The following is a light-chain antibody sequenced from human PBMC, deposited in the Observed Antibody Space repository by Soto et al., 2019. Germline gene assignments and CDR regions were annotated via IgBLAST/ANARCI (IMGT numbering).Light chain of an antibody. CDR3: LQFRT. Sequence: EIVLTQSPCTLYFSPGERATLSCRASQSVSSRYLAWYQQKPGQAPRPLIYGASSRATGIPDRFSGSGSGTDFTLTISRLEPEDFAVYYCLQFRTFGQGTKVDI. J-gene: IGKJ1*01. CDR2: GAS. V-gene: IGKV3-20*01. CDR1: QSVSSRY.